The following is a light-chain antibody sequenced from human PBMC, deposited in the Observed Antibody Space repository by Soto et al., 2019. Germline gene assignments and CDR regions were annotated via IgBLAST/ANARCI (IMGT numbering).Light chain of an antibody. J-gene: IGKJ5*01. CDR3: QQANSFPIT. Sequence: AIRMTQSPSSFSSSTGDRVTVTVRASQGISSYLAWYQQKPGKAPRLLIYEATNLQSGVPPRFSGSGSGTDFTLTISSLQPEDFATYFCQQANSFPITFGQGTRLDIK. V-gene: IGKV1-8*01. CDR2: EAT. CDR1: QGISSY.